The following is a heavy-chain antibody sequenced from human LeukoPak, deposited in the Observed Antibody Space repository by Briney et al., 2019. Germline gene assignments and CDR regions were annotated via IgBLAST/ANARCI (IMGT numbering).Heavy chain of an antibody. V-gene: IGHV4-4*02. Sequence: PSETLSLTCAVSGGSISSSNWWSWVRQPPGKGLEWIGEIYHSGSTNYNPSLKSRVTISVDKSKNQFSLKLSSVTAADTAVYYCARTGGIQLWFTDYWGQGTLVTVSS. CDR1: GGSISSSNW. D-gene: IGHD5-18*01. J-gene: IGHJ4*02. CDR2: IYHSGST. CDR3: ARTGGIQLWFTDY.